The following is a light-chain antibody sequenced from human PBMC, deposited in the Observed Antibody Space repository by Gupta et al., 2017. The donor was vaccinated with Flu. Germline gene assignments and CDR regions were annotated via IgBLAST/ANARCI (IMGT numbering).Light chain of an antibody. CDR3: LQSYSTPLLT. Sequence: DRVTITCRASHSISNYLNWYQKKPGEAPKLLIYRASSLQSGVPSRFSGSGSGTDFTLTNSSLQPEDRASYFCLQSYSTPLLTFGPGTKVDIK. V-gene: IGKV1-39*01. CDR1: HSISNY. J-gene: IGKJ3*01. CDR2: RAS.